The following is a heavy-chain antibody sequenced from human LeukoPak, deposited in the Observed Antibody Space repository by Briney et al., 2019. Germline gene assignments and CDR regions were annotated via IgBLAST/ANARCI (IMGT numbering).Heavy chain of an antibody. CDR3: AKWGDYDVLTGYYVSDY. D-gene: IGHD3-9*01. J-gene: IGHJ4*02. Sequence: GGSLRLSCAASGLTFSNYAMSWVRQAPGKGLEWVSAITGSGGNTYYADSVKGRFTISRDNSKNTVFLQMNSLRAEDTAVYYCAKWGDYDVLTGYYVSDYWGQGTLSPSPQ. CDR2: ITGSGGNT. CDR1: GLTFSNYA. V-gene: IGHV3-23*01.